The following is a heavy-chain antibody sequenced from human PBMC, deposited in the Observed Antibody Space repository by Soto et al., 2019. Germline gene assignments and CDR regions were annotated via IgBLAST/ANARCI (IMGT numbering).Heavy chain of an antibody. CDR3: ARLIGAVAGTNYYYYYGMDV. CDR1: GGSISSSSYY. D-gene: IGHD6-19*01. J-gene: IGHJ6*02. V-gene: IGHV4-39*01. Sequence: SETLSLTCTVSGGSISSSSYYWGWIRQPPGKGLEWIGSIYYSGSTYYNPSLKSRVTISVDTSKNQFSLKLSSVTAADTAVYYCARLIGAVAGTNYYYYYGMDVWGQGTTVTVSS. CDR2: IYYSGST.